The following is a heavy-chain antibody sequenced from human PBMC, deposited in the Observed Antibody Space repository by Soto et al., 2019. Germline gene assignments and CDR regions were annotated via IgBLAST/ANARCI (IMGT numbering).Heavy chain of an antibody. J-gene: IGHJ6*02. CDR2: IIPIFGTA. CDR3: AKVRYSSPMGYYYGMDV. D-gene: IGHD6-19*01. Sequence: QLEQSGGEVKKPGSSVKVSCKASRVAFSKFIVTWVRQAPGLGLEWVGGIIPIFGTANYSQKFQGRVTITADESTSTSYMEVNNLRSEDTAVYYCAKVRYSSPMGYYYGMDVWGQGTTVTVSS. V-gene: IGHV1-69*01. CDR1: RVAFSKFI.